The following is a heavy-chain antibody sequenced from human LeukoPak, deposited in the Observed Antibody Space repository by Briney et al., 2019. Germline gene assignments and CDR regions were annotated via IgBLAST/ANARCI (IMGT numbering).Heavy chain of an antibody. CDR2: ISAYNGNT. J-gene: IGHJ4*02. Sequence: ASVKVSCKASGYTFTSYGFSWVRQAPGQGLEWMGWISAYNGNTNYAQKLQGRVTMTTDTSTSTAYMELRSLRSDDTAVYYCARDEYYYDSSGYYYSGYWGQGTLVTVSS. D-gene: IGHD3-22*01. V-gene: IGHV1-18*01. CDR3: ARDEYYYDSSGYYYSGY. CDR1: GYTFTSYG.